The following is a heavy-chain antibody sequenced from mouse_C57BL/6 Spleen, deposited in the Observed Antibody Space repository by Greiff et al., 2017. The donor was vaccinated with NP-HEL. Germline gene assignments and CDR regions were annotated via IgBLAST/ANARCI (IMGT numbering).Heavy chain of an antibody. CDR1: GYTFTDYY. J-gene: IGHJ4*01. CDR3: ARWDYYGSRRAMDY. Sequence: VKLMESGAELVRPGASVKLSCKASGYTFTDYYINWVKQRPGQGLEWIARIYPGSGNTYYNEKFKGKATLTAEKSSSTAYMQLSSLTSEDSAVYFCARWDYYGSRRAMDYWGQGTSVTVSS. CDR2: IYPGSGNT. V-gene: IGHV1-76*01. D-gene: IGHD1-1*01.